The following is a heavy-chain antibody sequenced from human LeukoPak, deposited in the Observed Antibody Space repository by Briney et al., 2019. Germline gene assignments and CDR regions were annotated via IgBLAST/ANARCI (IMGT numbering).Heavy chain of an antibody. V-gene: IGHV1-46*01. CDR2: INPSSAGT. CDR1: GYTFTSNY. D-gene: IGHD6-19*01. J-gene: IGHJ4*02. CDR3: ARDRRSIGWTLSHFDF. Sequence: ASVKVSCKASGYTFTSNYIHWVRLAPGQGLQWMGIINPSSAGTVYAQNFQGRVTLTRDTSTTTVYMELRSLTSDDTAVYYCARDRRSIGWTLSHFDFWGQGALVTVSS.